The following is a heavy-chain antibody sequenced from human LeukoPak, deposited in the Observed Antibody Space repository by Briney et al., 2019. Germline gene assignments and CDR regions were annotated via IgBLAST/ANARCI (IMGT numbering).Heavy chain of an antibody. V-gene: IGHV6-1*01. CDR3: ARDLGNTGWYTFDY. Sequence: SQTLSLTCDISGDSVSSNNGAWNWIRQSPSRGLEWLGRTYYRSKWYNDYAGSLNGRITISPDTSKSQFSLHLNSVTPEDTAVYYCARDLGNTGWYTFDYWGQGILVTVSS. D-gene: IGHD6-19*01. CDR1: GDSVSSNNGA. CDR2: TYYRSKWYN. J-gene: IGHJ4*02.